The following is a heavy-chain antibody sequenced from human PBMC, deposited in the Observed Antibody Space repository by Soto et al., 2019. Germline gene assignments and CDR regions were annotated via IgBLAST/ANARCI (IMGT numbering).Heavy chain of an antibody. Sequence: QVQLAQSRTEVKKPGASVKVSCKASGYTFTTHYMHWVRQAPGQGLEWMGVINPSGGSTTFAPKFQVRVTMTRDTSTSTVYMELSSLRSEDTAVYYCVRESGSWTNLDVWGQGTTVTVSS. V-gene: IGHV1-46*03. CDR3: VRESGSWTNLDV. D-gene: IGHD6-13*01. CDR1: GYTFTTHY. J-gene: IGHJ6*02. CDR2: INPSGGST.